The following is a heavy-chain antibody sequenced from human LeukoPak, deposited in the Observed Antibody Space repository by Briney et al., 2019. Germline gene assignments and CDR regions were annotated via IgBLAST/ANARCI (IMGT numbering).Heavy chain of an antibody. CDR1: GGTFSSYA. CDR2: IIPIFGTA. J-gene: IGHJ4*02. D-gene: IGHD3-22*01. Sequence: SVKVSCKASGGTFSSYAISWVRQAPGQGLEWMGGIIPIFGTANYAQKFQGRVTITADESTSTAYMELSSLRSEDTAVYYCARDPYYYDSSGYYYFDYWGQGTLVTVSS. V-gene: IGHV1-69*13. CDR3: ARDPYYYDSSGYYYFDY.